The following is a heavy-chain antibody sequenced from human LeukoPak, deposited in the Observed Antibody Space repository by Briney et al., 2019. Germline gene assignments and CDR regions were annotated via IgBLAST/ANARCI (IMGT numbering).Heavy chain of an antibody. D-gene: IGHD6-13*01. CDR3: ARILSSSHAFDI. J-gene: IGHJ3*02. CDR2: IWYDGINK. Sequence: GGSLRLSCAASGFTFSRYGMHWVRQAPGKGLEWVAVIWYDGINKYYADSVKGRFTISSDNSKDTVYLQMNSLRAEDTAVYYCARILSSSHAFDIWGQGTMVTVSS. CDR1: GFTFSRYG. V-gene: IGHV3-33*01.